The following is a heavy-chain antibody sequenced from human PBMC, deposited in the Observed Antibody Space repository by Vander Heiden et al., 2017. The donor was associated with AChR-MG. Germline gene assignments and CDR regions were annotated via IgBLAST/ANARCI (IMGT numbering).Heavy chain of an antibody. J-gene: IGHJ4*02. Sequence: LQLQASGPGLVKPPQTLSLTCTLPGSSISSGGYDWSWIRQHPGKGLEWIGYIYYSGSTYYNPSLKSRVTISVDTSKNQFSLKLSSVTAADTAVYYCARDTRELLGFDYWGQGTLVTVSS. CDR3: ARDTRELLGFDY. CDR1: GSSISSGGYD. CDR2: IYYSGST. V-gene: IGHV4-31*03. D-gene: IGHD1-26*01.